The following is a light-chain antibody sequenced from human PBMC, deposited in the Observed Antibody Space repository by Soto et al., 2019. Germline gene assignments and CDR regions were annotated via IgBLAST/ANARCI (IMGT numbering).Light chain of an antibody. CDR3: SSYTSSSTRV. Sequence: QSALTQPASVSGSPGQSITISCTGTSSDVGGYNYVSWYQHHPGKAPKLMIYDVSNRHSGVSNRFSGSKSGNTASLTISGLQAEDEADYYCSSYTSSSTRVFGTGTKVTVL. CDR1: SSDVGGYNY. V-gene: IGLV2-14*03. J-gene: IGLJ1*01. CDR2: DVS.